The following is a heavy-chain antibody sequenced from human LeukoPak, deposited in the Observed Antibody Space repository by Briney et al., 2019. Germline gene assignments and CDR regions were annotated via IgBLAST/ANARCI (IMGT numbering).Heavy chain of an antibody. V-gene: IGHV4-61*08. J-gene: IGHJ6*03. Sequence: SQNLSLTCTVSGGSISSGGYYWSWIRQPPGKGLEWIGYIYYSGSTNYNPSLKSRVTISVDTSKNQFSLKLSSVTAADTAVYYCARDWNHGGYYYYMDVWGKGTTVTVSS. CDR2: IYYSGST. CDR1: GGSISSGGYY. CDR3: ARDWNHGGYYYYMDV. D-gene: IGHD1-14*01.